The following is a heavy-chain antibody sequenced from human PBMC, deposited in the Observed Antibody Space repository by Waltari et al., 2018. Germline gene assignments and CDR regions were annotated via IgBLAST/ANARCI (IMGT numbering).Heavy chain of an antibody. CDR2: IYWNDDK. Sequence: QITLKESGPTLVKPTQTLTLTCTFSGFSLSTSGVGVGWIRQPPGKALEWLALIYWNDDKRYSPSLKSRLTITKDTSKNQVVLTMTNMDPVDTATYYCARGGSYFAAFDIWAQGTMVTVSS. J-gene: IGHJ3*02. CDR3: ARGGSYFAAFDI. V-gene: IGHV2-5*01. CDR1: GFSLSTSGVG. D-gene: IGHD1-26*01.